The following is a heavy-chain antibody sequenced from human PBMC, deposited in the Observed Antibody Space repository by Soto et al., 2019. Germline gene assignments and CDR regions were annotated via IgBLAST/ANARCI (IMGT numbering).Heavy chain of an antibody. J-gene: IGHJ5*02. CDR3: AGGPVSAIMVRGGGLLDP. CDR2: IIPIFGTA. CDR1: GGTFSSYA. V-gene: IGHV1-69*06. D-gene: IGHD3-10*01. Sequence: SVKVSCKXSGGTFSSYAISWVRQAPGQGLEWMGGIIPIFGTANYAQKFQGRVTITADKSTSTAYMELSSLRSEDTAVYYCAGGPVSAIMVRGGGLLDPWGQGTLVTVSS.